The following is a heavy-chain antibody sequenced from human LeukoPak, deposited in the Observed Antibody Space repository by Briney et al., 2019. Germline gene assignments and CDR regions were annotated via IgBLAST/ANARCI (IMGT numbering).Heavy chain of an antibody. V-gene: IGHV1-18*01. CDR1: GYTFTSCG. J-gene: IGHJ5*02. Sequence: ASVKVSCKASGYTFTSCGISWVRQAPGQGLEWMGWISAYNGNTNYAQKLQGRVTMTTDTSTSTAYMELRSLRSDDTAVYYCARVWQWLENNWFDPWGQGTLVTVSS. CDR2: ISAYNGNT. CDR3: ARVWQWLENNWFDP. D-gene: IGHD6-19*01.